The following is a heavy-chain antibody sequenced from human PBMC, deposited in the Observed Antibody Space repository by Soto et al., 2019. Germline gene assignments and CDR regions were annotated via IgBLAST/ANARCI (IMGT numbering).Heavy chain of an antibody. Sequence: SETLSLTCTVSGGPIRSTTYYWAWIRQPPGKGLEWIGSIYYSGTTYYNPSLKSRFTISVDTSKNQFSLRLCSVTAADTAVYYCASHWSSSGSNWFDPWGRGTLVTVSS. V-gene: IGHV4-39*01. CDR3: ASHWSSSGSNWFDP. CDR1: GGPIRSTTYY. J-gene: IGHJ5*02. CDR2: IYYSGTT. D-gene: IGHD1-1*01.